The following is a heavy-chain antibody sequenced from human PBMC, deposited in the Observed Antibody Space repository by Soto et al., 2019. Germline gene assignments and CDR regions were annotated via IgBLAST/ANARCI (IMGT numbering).Heavy chain of an antibody. CDR2: IRGKAYGGTT. V-gene: IGHV3-49*03. Sequence: PVGSLRLSGTVSGFTFGAFAMSWFRQARGKGLEWLGFIRGKAYGGTTEYADSVRGMFTISRDDSKSIAYLQINSLRTEDTAVYYCARVYCGHDCPEYFQYWGQGTLVTVSS. D-gene: IGHD2-21*02. J-gene: IGHJ1*01. CDR1: GFTFGAFA. CDR3: ARVYCGHDCPEYFQY.